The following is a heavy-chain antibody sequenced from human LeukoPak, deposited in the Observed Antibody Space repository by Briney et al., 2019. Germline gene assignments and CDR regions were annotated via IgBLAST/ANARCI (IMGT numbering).Heavy chain of an antibody. CDR3: ARDSRAAAATRGGNWFDP. J-gene: IGHJ5*02. Sequence: SETLSLTCTVSGGSISSYYWSWIRQPPGKGLEWIGYIYYSGSTNYNPSLKSRVTISVDTSKNQFSLKLSSVTAADTAVYYCARDSRAAAATRGGNWFDPWGQGTLVTVSS. V-gene: IGHV4-59*12. CDR2: IYYSGST. CDR1: GGSISSYY. D-gene: IGHD6-13*01.